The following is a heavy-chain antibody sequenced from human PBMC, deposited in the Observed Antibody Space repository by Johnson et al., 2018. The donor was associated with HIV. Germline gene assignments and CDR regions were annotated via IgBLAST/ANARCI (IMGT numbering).Heavy chain of an antibody. CDR3: ARDRAILAARPAGAFDV. J-gene: IGHJ3*01. V-gene: IGHV3-11*01. CDR2: ISSSGSTI. D-gene: IGHD6-6*01. Sequence: QVQLVESGGGLVQPGGSLRLSCAASGFTFSDYYMSWIRQAPGKVLEWVSYISSSGSTIYYADSVKGRFTISRDNAKNSLYLQMNSLRAEDTALYYCARDRAILAARPAGAFDVWGPGTMVTVSS. CDR1: GFTFSDYY.